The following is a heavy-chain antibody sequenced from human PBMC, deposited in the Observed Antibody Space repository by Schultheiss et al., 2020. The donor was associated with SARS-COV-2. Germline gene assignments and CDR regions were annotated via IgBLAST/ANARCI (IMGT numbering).Heavy chain of an antibody. D-gene: IGHD5/OR15-5a*01. Sequence: SETLSLTCTVSGGSISSYYWGWIRQPPGKGLEWIGSIYHSGSTYYNPSLKSRVTISVDTSKNQFSLKLSSVTAADTAVYYCARAPSTLGWYFDLWGRGTLVTVSS. J-gene: IGHJ2*01. CDR1: GGSISSYY. CDR3: ARAPSTLGWYFDL. CDR2: IYHSGST. V-gene: IGHV4-38-2*02.